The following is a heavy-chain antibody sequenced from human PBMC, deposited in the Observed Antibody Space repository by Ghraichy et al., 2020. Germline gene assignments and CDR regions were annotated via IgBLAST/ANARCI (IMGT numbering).Heavy chain of an antibody. CDR3: ARDLGYYDILTGYYYYYGMDV. V-gene: IGHV3-74*01. CDR1: GFTFSSYW. J-gene: IGHJ6*01. CDR2: IYSDGSST. D-gene: IGHD3-9*01. Sequence: GSLRLSCAASGFTFSSYWMHLVRQAPGKGLVWVSRIYSDGSSTSYAGSVKGRFTISRDNSKNTLYLQMNSLRAEDTAVYYCARDLGYYDILTGYYYYYGMDVWGQGTTVTVSS.